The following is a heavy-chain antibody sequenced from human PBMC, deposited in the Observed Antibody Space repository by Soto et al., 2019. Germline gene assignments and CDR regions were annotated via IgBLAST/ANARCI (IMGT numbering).Heavy chain of an antibody. J-gene: IGHJ5*01. D-gene: IGHD6-19*01. V-gene: IGHV3-30-3*01. CDR3: ARDLLGGYSSGWYDF. CDR2: ISYDGSNK. Sequence: QVQLVESGGGVVQPGRSLRLSCAASGFTFSSYAMHWVRQAPGKGLEWVAVISYDGSNKYYADSVKGRFTISRDNSKNTLYLQMNILRAEDTAVYYCARDLLGGYSSGWYDFWGQGTLVTVSS. CDR1: GFTFSSYA.